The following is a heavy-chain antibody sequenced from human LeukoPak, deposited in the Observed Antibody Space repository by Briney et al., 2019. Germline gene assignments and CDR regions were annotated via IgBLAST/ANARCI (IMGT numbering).Heavy chain of an antibody. CDR1: GFIFNKYW. CDR3: AKDLPFDL. V-gene: IGHV3-7*03. CDR2: IKQNGGEI. J-gene: IGHJ4*02. Sequence: EGSLRLSCAASGFIFNKYWMTWVRQAPGEAPVWVANIKQNGGEIHYLDSVKGRFTISRDDAKNSLYLQMNSLRVEDTARYFCAKDLPFDLWGQGTLVTVSS.